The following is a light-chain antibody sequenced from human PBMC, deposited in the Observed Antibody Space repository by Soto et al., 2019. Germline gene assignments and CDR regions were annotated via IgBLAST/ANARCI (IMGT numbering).Light chain of an antibody. CDR3: ETGDVNTHVV. Sequence: QPVLTQPSSASASLGSSVKLTCTLSSGHTTYIIAWHQQQPGKAPRYLMKLETSGSYNKGTGVPDRFSGSSSGADRYLTGSNLQFEDDADYYCETGDVNTHVVFGGGTKLTVL. V-gene: IGLV4-60*02. J-gene: IGLJ2*01. CDR2: LETSGSY. CDR1: SGHTTYI.